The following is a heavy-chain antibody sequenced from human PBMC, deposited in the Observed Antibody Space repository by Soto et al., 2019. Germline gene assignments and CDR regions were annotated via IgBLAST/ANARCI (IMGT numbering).Heavy chain of an antibody. V-gene: IGHV4-61*03. CDR3: ARGYYDSSGYYP. J-gene: IGHJ5*02. CDR2: IYYSGST. CDR1: GGSISSGGYS. Sequence: PSETLSLTCAVSGGSISSGGYSWSWIRQPPGKGLEWIGYIYYSGSTKYNPSLKSRVTISIDTSRNHFSLKLTSVTAADTALYYCARGYYDSSGYYPWGQGTLVTVSS. D-gene: IGHD3-22*01.